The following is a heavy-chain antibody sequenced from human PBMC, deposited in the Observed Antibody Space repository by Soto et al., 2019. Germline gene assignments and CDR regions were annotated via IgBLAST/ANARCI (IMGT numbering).Heavy chain of an antibody. Sequence: QVQLQESGPGLVRPSETLSLTCSVSGDSMNSEYWTWIRQTPGKGLEWIGYIFPTWNPHYTPALNSRVIISVERSKIQFSLDLFSVTAADTAIYYCARCMGYDDSGRFDPTFDRRGQGTRVTVSS. V-gene: IGHV4-4*09. D-gene: IGHD3-22*01. J-gene: IGHJ4*02. CDR3: ARCMGYDDSGRFDPTFDR. CDR1: GDSMNSEY. CDR2: IFPTWNP.